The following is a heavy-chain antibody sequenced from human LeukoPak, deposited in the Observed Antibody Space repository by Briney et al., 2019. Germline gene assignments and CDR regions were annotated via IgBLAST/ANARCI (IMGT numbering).Heavy chain of an antibody. CDR1: GFTFISYS. CDR2: ISSSRSYI. Sequence: PGGSLRLSCSASGFTFISYSMNGARHPPGKGREWVSYISSSRSYIYYADSVTGRFTISRDNAKNSLYLQMNSLRAEDTAVYYCARQLGYCSGGSCYPPDYWGQGTLVTVSS. J-gene: IGHJ4*02. V-gene: IGHV3-21*01. CDR3: ARQLGYCSGGSCYPPDY. D-gene: IGHD2-15*01.